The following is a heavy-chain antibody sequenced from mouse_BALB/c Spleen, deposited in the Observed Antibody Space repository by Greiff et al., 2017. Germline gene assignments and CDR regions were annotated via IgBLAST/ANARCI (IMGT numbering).Heavy chain of an antibody. J-gene: IGHJ4*01. CDR1: GFTFSSYA. CDR3: ARDGVLMITVRWYAMDY. Sequence: EVKLMESGGGLVKPGGSLKLSCAASGFTFSSYAMSWVRQTPEKRLEWVASISSGGSTYYPDSVKGRFTISRDNARNILYLQMSSLRSEDTAMYYCARDGVLMITVRWYAMDYWGQGTSVTVSS. CDR2: ISSGGST. D-gene: IGHD2-4*01. V-gene: IGHV5-6-5*01.